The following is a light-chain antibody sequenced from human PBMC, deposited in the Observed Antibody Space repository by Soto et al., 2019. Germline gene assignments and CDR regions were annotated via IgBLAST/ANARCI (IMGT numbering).Light chain of an antibody. V-gene: IGKV3-15*01. Sequence: EIVMTQSPANVSLSPGERATLSCRASPGVSNTLAWYQQRPGQAPRLLIYGASIRAPGIPARFSGGGSGTEFTLTITSLQSEDFAIYYCQQYNNWPSFGQGTRLEIK. CDR1: PGVSNT. CDR3: QQYNNWPS. J-gene: IGKJ5*01. CDR2: GAS.